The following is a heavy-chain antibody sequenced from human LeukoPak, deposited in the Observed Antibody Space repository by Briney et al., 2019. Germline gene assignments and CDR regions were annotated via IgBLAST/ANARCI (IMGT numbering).Heavy chain of an antibody. Sequence: SQTLSLTCAVSGGSISSGGYYWGWIRQPPRKGLEWIASIYYSGKTYYNPSLQSRVTISVDRSKNELSLKLSSVTAADTAMYYCARNDYADYKLHWGQGTLVTVSS. V-gene: IGHV4-39*07. CDR2: IYYSGKT. CDR1: GGSISSGGYY. J-gene: IGHJ4*02. CDR3: ARNDYADYKLH. D-gene: IGHD4-17*01.